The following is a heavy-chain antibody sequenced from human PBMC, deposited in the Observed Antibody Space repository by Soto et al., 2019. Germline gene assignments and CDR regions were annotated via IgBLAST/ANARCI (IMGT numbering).Heavy chain of an antibody. D-gene: IGHD6-13*01. CDR2: IIPIFGTA. V-gene: IGHV1-69*01. CDR3: ARDQGIAAAGTGPRDQAAYYYYGMDV. Sequence: QVQLVQSGAEVKKPGSSVKVSCKASGGTFSSYAISWVRQAPGQGLEWMGGIIPIFGTANYAQKFQGRVTTTADESTSTAYMELSSLRSEDTAVYYCARDQGIAAAGTGPRDQAAYYYYGMDVWGQGTTVTVSS. CDR1: GGTFSSYA. J-gene: IGHJ6*02.